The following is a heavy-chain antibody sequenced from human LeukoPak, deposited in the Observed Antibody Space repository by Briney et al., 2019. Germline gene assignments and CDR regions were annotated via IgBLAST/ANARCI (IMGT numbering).Heavy chain of an antibody. D-gene: IGHD2-21*02. J-gene: IGHJ2*01. Sequence: GGTLRLSCAASGFTFSSYGMSWVRQAPGKGLEWVSSIGGRGGSAYYADSVKGRFTISRDNSKNTLYLQMNSLRAEDTAVYYCARDPLPVTAIPSWYFDLWGRGTLVTVSS. CDR2: IGGRGGSA. V-gene: IGHV3-23*01. CDR3: ARDPLPVTAIPSWYFDL. CDR1: GFTFSSYG.